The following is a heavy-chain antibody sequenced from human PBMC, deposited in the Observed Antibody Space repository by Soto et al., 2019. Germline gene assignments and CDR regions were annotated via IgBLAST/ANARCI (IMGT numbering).Heavy chain of an antibody. D-gene: IGHD3-9*01. J-gene: IGHJ6*02. CDR2: IKSKTDGGTT. CDR3: TTPDYDILTGYPPLYGMDV. CDR1: GFTFSNAW. V-gene: IGHV3-15*01. Sequence: AGSLRLSCAASGFTFSNAWMSWVRQAPGKGLEWVGRIKSKTDGGTTDYAAPVKGRFTISRDDSKNTLYLQMNSLKTEDTAVYYCTTPDYDILTGYPPLYGMDVWGQGTTVTVSS.